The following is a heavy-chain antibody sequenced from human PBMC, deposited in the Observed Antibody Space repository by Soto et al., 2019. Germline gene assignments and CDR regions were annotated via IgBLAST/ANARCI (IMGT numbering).Heavy chain of an antibody. D-gene: IGHD6-19*01. CDR3: AIHIYPSGSSGLNGMDV. V-gene: IGHV4-59*11. CDR2: IYYSGST. Sequence: PLETHPLTSTVACGTSIGHYWSWIRQPTGKGLEWIGYIYYSGSTNYNPSLKSRVTISVDTSKNQFSLKLSSVTAADTAVYYCAIHIYPSGSSGLNGMDVWGQGTTVTVSS. J-gene: IGHJ6*02. CDR1: CGTSIGHY.